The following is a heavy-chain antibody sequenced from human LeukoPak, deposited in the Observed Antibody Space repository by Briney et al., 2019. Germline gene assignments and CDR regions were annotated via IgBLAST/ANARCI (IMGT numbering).Heavy chain of an antibody. CDR2: ISAYNGNT. CDR3: ARDKAYYYDSSGYYFPFDY. Sequence: KVSCKASGYTFTSYGISWVRQAPGQGLEWFGWISAYNGNTNYAQKLQGRVTMTTDTSTSTAYMELRSLRPDDTAVYYCARDKAYYYDSSGYYFPFDYWGQGTLVTVSS. D-gene: IGHD3-22*01. J-gene: IGHJ4*02. V-gene: IGHV1-18*01. CDR1: GYTFTSYG.